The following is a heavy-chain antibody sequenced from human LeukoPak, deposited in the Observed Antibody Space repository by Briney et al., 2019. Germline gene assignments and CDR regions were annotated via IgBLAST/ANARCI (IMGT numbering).Heavy chain of an antibody. CDR2: VYCTGST. CDR1: GGSVSNYY. D-gene: IGHD6-6*01. J-gene: IGHJ4*02. CDR3: ARHFAYSSSSYFDY. V-gene: IGHV4-59*08. Sequence: SETLSLTCSVSGGSVSNYYWGWIRQPPGKGLEWIGYVYCTGSTNCNPSLKSRVTMFEDKSKNQFSLRLYSVTVADTAVYYCARHFAYSSSSYFDYWGQGSLVTVSS.